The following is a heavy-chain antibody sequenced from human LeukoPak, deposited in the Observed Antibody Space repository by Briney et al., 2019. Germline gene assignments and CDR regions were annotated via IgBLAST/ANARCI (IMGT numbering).Heavy chain of an antibody. CDR1: GGSISSYY. Sequence: PSETLSLTCTVSGGSISSYYWSWIRQPPGKGLEWIGYTYYSGSTNYNPSLKSRVTISVDTSKNQFSLKLSSVTAADTAVYYCARVGPGAVAADSWGQGTLVTVYS. V-gene: IGHV4-59*01. CDR2: TYYSGST. J-gene: IGHJ5*02. CDR3: ARVGPGAVAADS. D-gene: IGHD6-19*01.